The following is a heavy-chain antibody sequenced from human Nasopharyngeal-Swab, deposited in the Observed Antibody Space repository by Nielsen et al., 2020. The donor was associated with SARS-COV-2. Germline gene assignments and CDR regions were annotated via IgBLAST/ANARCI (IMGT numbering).Heavy chain of an antibody. CDR1: GFTFSDYD. CDR2: IGTGGDT. V-gene: IGHV3-13*01. J-gene: IGHJ4*02. CDR3: ARAPPHYDFWSGYTGGASYFDY. D-gene: IGHD3-3*01. Sequence: GESLKISCAVSGFTFSDYDMHWVRQATGKGLEWVSAIGTGGDTYYPGSVKGRFTISRENAKNSLYLQMNSLRAGYTAVYYCARAPPHYDFWSGYTGGASYFDYWGQGTLVTVSS.